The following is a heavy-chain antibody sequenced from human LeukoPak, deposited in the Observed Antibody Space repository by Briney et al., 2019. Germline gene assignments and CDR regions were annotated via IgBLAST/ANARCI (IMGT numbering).Heavy chain of an antibody. CDR1: GFTFSSYA. CDR3: AKDASDPITIFGVVVNYFDY. V-gene: IGHV3-23*01. CDR2: ISGSGGST. Sequence: GGSLRLSCAASGFTFSSYAMSWVRQAPGKGLEWVSAISGSGGSTYYADSVKGRFTISRDNSKNTLYLQMNSLRAEDTAVYYCAKDASDPITIFGVVVNYFDYWGQGALVTVSS. D-gene: IGHD3-3*01. J-gene: IGHJ4*02.